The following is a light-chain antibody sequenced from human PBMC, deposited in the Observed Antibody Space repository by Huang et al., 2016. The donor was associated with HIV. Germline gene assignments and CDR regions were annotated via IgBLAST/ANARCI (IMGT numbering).Light chain of an antibody. V-gene: IGKV1-39*01. CDR3: QQTYNVPRT. CDR1: QTVDMY. Sequence: DIQMTQSPSSLSASIGDRVTMSCRASQTVDMYLNWYQQTPGRAAKLLIYAASNLQSDGPSRFSGTGSGTNFTLTISSLQPEDFVIYFCQQTYNVPRTFGQGTALEIK. J-gene: IGKJ2*01. CDR2: AAS.